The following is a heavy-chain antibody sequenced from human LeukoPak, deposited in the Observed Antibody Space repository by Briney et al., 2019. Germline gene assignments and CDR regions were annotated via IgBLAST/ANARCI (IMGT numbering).Heavy chain of an antibody. D-gene: IGHD2/OR15-2a*01. V-gene: IGHV4-59*11. CDR2: VYKSGDI. J-gene: IGHJ5*02. Sequence: SKTLSLTCSVSGDSTAGRYWSWIRQSPGKGLEWLGLVYKSGDINYHPSFRSRLSVSLDRSKTQVSLRLRSVTAADTAVYYCARDLSNNWFDPWGQGTLVTVSS. CDR3: ARDLSNNWFDP. CDR1: GDSTAGRY.